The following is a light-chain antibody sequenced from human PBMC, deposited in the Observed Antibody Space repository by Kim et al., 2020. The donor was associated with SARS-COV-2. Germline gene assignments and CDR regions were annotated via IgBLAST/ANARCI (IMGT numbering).Light chain of an antibody. Sequence: GRRVITPSCAGSTNNGRTYANGYQQQPSTGPHKTVVCEDSRPSGIPDRVSGSKSGTTASLTITGLWPKDEADYYCATWDYSLSVWVFGGGTQLTVL. CDR2: ED. CDR1: STNNGRTY. CDR3: ATWDYSLSVWV. V-gene: IGLV1-47*03. J-gene: IGLJ3*02.